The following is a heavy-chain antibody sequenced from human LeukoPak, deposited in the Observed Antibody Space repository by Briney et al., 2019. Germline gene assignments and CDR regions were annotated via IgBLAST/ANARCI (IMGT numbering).Heavy chain of an antibody. CDR1: GFTFDDYA. Sequence: GGSLRLSCAASGFTFDDYAMHWVRQAPGRGLEWVSGISWNSGSIGYANSVKGRFTISRDNSKNTLYLQMGSLRAEDMAVYYCARGYCSSTSCYVYDYWGQGTLVTVSS. CDR3: ARGYCSSTSCYVYDY. J-gene: IGHJ4*02. V-gene: IGHV3-9*03. CDR2: ISWNSGSI. D-gene: IGHD2-2*01.